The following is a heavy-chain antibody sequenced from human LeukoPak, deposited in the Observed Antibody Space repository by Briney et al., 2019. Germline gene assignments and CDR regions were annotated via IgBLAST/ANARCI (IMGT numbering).Heavy chain of an antibody. Sequence: PGGSLRLSCVTSGVSISSYVMTWVRQPPGKGLECVSGISSSGDTTHYADSVKGRFTISRDNSKNTLYLQMNSLRDEDTAVYYCAKDPEHYYDVWSGYYTSWGLDVWGQGTTVTVSS. CDR2: ISSSGDTT. CDR3: AKDPEHYYDVWSGYYTSWGLDV. V-gene: IGHV3-23*01. J-gene: IGHJ6*02. D-gene: IGHD3-3*01. CDR1: GVSISSYV.